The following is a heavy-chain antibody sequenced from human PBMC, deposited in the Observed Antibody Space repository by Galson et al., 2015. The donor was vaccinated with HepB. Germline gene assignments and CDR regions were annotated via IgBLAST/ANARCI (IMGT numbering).Heavy chain of an antibody. D-gene: IGHD3-10*02. CDR3: ARQEAPRQCFTD. CDR1: GYSFSTYW. Sequence: QSGAEVKKPGEFLKISCKGSGYSFSTYWIGWVRQMPGKGLEWVGIIYPGDSDTRYSPSFRGQVTISADKSTNTAYLQWSILKASDTAMYYCARQEAPRQCFTDWGQGTLVTVSS. J-gene: IGHJ4*02. V-gene: IGHV5-51*01. CDR2: IYPGDSDT.